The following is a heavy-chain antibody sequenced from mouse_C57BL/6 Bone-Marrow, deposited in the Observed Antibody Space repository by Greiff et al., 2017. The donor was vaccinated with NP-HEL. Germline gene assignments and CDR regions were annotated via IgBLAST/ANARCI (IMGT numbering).Heavy chain of an antibody. D-gene: IGHD1-1*02. J-gene: IGHJ3*01. Sequence: DVKLQESGPGLVKPSQSLSLTCSVTGYSITSGYYWNWIRQFPGNKLEWMGYISYDGSNNYNPSLKNRISITRDTSKNQFFLKLNSVTTEDTATYYCANMVVAYWGQGTLVTVSA. CDR2: ISYDGSN. V-gene: IGHV3-6*01. CDR1: GYSITSGYY. CDR3: ANMVVAY.